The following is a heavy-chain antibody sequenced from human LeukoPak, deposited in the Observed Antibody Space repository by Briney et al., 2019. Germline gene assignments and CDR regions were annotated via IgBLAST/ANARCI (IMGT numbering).Heavy chain of an antibody. J-gene: IGHJ4*02. Sequence: QAGGSLRLSCTVSGFTVSSDSMSWVRQAPGKGLEWVSFIYSGGSTHYSDSVKGRFTIPRDNSKNTLYLQMNSLRAEDTAVYYCARRAGAYSHPYDYWGQGTLVTVSS. V-gene: IGHV3-53*01. CDR3: ARRAGAYSHPYDY. CDR2: IYSGGST. CDR1: GFTVSSDS. D-gene: IGHD4/OR15-4a*01.